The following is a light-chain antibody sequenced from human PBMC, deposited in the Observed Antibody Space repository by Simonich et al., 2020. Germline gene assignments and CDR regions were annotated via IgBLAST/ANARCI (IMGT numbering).Light chain of an antibody. CDR1: SRDVGSYNL. V-gene: IGLV2-23*01. Sequence: QSALTPPASVSGSPGQSITISCTGTSRDVGSYNLVSWYPPHPGKAPKLLIFEGSKRPSGVSNRFSGSKSGNTASLTISGLQAEDEADYYCCSYAVMSTLVFGGGTKLTVL. CDR2: EGS. J-gene: IGLJ2*01. CDR3: CSYAVMSTLV.